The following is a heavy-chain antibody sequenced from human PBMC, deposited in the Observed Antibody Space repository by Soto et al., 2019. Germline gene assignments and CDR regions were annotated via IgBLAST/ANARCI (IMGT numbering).Heavy chain of an antibody. CDR1: GFTFSGSA. CDR3: TRRSIVGATDY. D-gene: IGHD1-26*01. Sequence: GGSLRLSCAASGFTFSGSAMHWVRQASGKGLEWVGRIRSKAKSYATAYAAAVKGRFTISRDDSKNTAYLQMNSLKTEDTAVYYCTRRSIVGATDYWGQGTLVTVSS. J-gene: IGHJ4*02. V-gene: IGHV3-73*01. CDR2: IRSKAKSYAT.